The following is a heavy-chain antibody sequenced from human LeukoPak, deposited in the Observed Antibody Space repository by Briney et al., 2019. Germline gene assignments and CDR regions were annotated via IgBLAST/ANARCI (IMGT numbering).Heavy chain of an antibody. CDR2: INHSGST. Sequence: PSETLSLTCAVYGGSFSGYYWSWIRQPPGKGLEWIGEINHSGSTNYNPSLKSRVTISVDTSKNQFSLKLSSVTAADTAVYYCARHGGDYGDMHYFDYWGQGTLVTVSS. V-gene: IGHV4-34*01. J-gene: IGHJ4*02. CDR3: ARHGGDYGDMHYFDY. CDR1: GGSFSGYY. D-gene: IGHD4-17*01.